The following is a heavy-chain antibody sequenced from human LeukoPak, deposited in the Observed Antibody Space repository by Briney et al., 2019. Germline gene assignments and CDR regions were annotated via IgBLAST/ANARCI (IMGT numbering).Heavy chain of an antibody. Sequence: SETLSLTCTVSGGSISNYYWTWIRQPPGKGLEWIGTIYYSGSTYYNPSLKSRVTISVDTSKNQFSLNLGSVTAADTAVYYCARRTATGRFDPWGQGTLVTVSS. CDR1: GGSISNYY. CDR3: ARRTATGRFDP. D-gene: IGHD1-1*01. J-gene: IGHJ5*02. V-gene: IGHV4-59*04. CDR2: IYYSGST.